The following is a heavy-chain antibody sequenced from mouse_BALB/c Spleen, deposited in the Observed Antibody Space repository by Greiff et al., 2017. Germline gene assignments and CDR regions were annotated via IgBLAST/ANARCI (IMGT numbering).Heavy chain of an antibody. CDR3: ARPLYDDYYDGAWFAY. CDR1: GFTFSSYG. J-gene: IGHJ3*01. Sequence: EVKLMESGGDLVKPGGSLKLSCAASGFTFSSYGMSWVRQTPDKRLEWVATISSGGSYTYYPDSVKGRFTISRDNAKNTLYLQMSSLKSEDTAMYYCARPLYDDYYDGAWFAYWGQGTLVTVSA. V-gene: IGHV5-6*01. D-gene: IGHD2-3*01. CDR2: ISSGGSYT.